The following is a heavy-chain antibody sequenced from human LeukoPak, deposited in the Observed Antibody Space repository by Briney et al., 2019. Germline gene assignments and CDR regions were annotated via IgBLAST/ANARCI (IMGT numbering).Heavy chain of an antibody. CDR2: INSDGSST. V-gene: IGHV3-74*01. J-gene: IGHJ5*02. CDR1: GFTFSSYW. Sequence: PGGSLRLSCAASGFTFSSYWMHWVRQAPGKGLVWVSRINSDGSSTSYADSVKGRFTISRDNAKNTLYLQMNSLRAEDTAVYYCARERRGYQLPMPVWFDPWGQGTLVTVSS. D-gene: IGHD2-2*01. CDR3: ARERRGYQLPMPVWFDP.